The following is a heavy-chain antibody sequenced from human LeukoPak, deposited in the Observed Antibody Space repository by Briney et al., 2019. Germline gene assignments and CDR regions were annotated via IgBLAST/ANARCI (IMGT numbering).Heavy chain of an antibody. J-gene: IGHJ4*02. CDR1: GGSISSGGYY. Sequence: ASETLSLTCTVSGGSISSGGYYWSWIRQHPGKGLEWIGYIYYSGSTYYNPSLKSRVTISVDTSKNQFSLKLSSVTAADTAVYYCARMEGYYGSGSSPFDYWGQGTLVTVSS. V-gene: IGHV4-31*03. CDR2: IYYSGST. CDR3: ARMEGYYGSGSSPFDY. D-gene: IGHD3-10*01.